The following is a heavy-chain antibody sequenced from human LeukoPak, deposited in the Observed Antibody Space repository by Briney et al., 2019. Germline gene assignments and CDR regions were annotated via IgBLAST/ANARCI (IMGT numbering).Heavy chain of an antibody. CDR1: GYTFTDYY. D-gene: IGHD2-15*01. CDR2: INPNSGGT. CDR3: VRGYSFGPYGMDV. Sequence: GASVKVSCKASGYTFTDYYIHWVRQAPGQGLEWMGWINPNSGGTNSAQKFQGRVTMTKDTSISTAYMELNRLRSDDTAVYFCVRGYSFGPYGMDVWGQGTTVTVSS. J-gene: IGHJ6*02. V-gene: IGHV1-2*02.